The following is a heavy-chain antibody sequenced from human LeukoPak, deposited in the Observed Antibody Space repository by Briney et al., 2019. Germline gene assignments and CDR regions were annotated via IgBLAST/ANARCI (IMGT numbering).Heavy chain of an antibody. CDR1: GFTFSSYG. J-gene: IGHJ6*02. D-gene: IGHD6-13*01. Sequence: GGSLRLSCAASGFTFSSYGMHWVRQAPGKGLEWVAVISHDGSNIHYGDSVKGRFTISRDNSQNMLYLQMNSLRAEDTAVYYCAKGPSNLSWDYYYGMDVWGQGTTVTVSS. CDR3: AKGPSNLSWDYYYGMDV. V-gene: IGHV3-30*18. CDR2: ISHDGSNI.